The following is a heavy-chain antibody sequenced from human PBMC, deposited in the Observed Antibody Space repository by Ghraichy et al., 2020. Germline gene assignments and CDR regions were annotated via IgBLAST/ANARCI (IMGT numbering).Heavy chain of an antibody. Sequence: SETLSLTCTVSGGSISSSSYYWGWIRQPPGKGLEWIGSIYYSGSTYYNPSLKSRVTISVDTSKNQFSLKLSSVTAADTAVYYCARSREGFRELLIRGAFDIWGQGTMVTVSS. CDR3: ARSREGFRELLIRGAFDI. D-gene: IGHD3-10*01. J-gene: IGHJ3*02. V-gene: IGHV4-39*01. CDR2: IYYSGST. CDR1: GGSISSSSYY.